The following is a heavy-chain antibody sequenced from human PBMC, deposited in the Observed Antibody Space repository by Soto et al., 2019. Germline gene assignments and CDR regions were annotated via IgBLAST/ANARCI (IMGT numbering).Heavy chain of an antibody. CDR2: ISSSGSTI. CDR3: ARDGWAAAGTPFDY. J-gene: IGHJ4*02. CDR1: GFTFSSYE. V-gene: IGHV3-48*03. Sequence: GSLRLSCAASGFTFSSYEMNWVRQAPGKGLEWVSYISSSGSTIYYADSVKGRFTISRDNAKNSLYLQMNSLRAEDTAVYYCARDGWAAAGTPFDYWGQGTLVTVSS. D-gene: IGHD6-13*01.